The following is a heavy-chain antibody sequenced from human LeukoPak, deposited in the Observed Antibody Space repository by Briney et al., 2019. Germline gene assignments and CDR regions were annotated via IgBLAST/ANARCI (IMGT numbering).Heavy chain of an antibody. V-gene: IGHV3-21*01. J-gene: IGHJ4*02. CDR1: GFTFSSYS. D-gene: IGHD3-22*01. CDR3: AREGITSYYYDSN. CDR2: ISSSSSYI. Sequence: GGSLRLSCAASGFTFSSYSMSWVRQAPGKGLEWVSSISSSSSYIYYADSVKGRFTISRDNAKNSLYLQMNSLRAEDTAVYYCAREGITSYYYDSNWGQGTLVTVSS.